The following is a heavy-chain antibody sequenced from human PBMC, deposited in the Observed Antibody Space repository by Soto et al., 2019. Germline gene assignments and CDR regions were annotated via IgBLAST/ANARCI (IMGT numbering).Heavy chain of an antibody. J-gene: IGHJ5*02. CDR3: AHIRYYDFWSGPNWFDP. Sequence: SGPTLVNPTQTLTLTCTFSGFSLSTSGVGVGWIRQPPGKALEWLALIYWDDDKRYSPSLKSRLTITKDTSKNQVVLTMTNMDPVDTATYYCAHIRYYDFWSGPNWFDPWGQGTLVTVSS. CDR2: IYWDDDK. V-gene: IGHV2-5*02. D-gene: IGHD3-3*01. CDR1: GFSLSTSGVG.